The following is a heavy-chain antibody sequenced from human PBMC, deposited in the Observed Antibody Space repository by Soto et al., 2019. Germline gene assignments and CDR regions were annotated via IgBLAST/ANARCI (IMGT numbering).Heavy chain of an antibody. V-gene: IGHV3-53*01. D-gene: IGHD3-16*01. CDR3: ARWGTTGGLDV. CDR2: IYSGGYT. CDR1: GFTVSNNY. Sequence: EVQLVESGGGLIQPGGSLRLSCAVSGFTVSNNYMSWVRQAPGKGLEGVSVIYSGGYTAYGDSVKGRFTISRDNSKNTVELQMDSLTFEDTALYYCARWGTTGGLDVWGQGTLVSVSS. J-gene: IGHJ4*02.